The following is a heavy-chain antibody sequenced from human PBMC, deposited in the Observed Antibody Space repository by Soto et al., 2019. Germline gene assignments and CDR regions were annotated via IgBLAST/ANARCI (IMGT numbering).Heavy chain of an antibody. V-gene: IGHV1-2*02. Sequence: QVQLMQSGAEVQKPGASVKVSCSDSGFSITSYYLHWVRQASGQGPEWMGWINANSGRTKSAQKFQGRVTMTSDTSINTVYLEVTSLTSDYTAIYYCAREGDSSGWLSNWGQGTLVTVSS. CDR3: AREGDSSGWLSN. CDR2: INANSGRT. CDR1: GFSITSYY. D-gene: IGHD6-19*01. J-gene: IGHJ4*02.